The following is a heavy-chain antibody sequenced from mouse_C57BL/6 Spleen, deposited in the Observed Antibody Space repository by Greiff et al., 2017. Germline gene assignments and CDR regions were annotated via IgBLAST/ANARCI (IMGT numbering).Heavy chain of an antibody. CDR1: GFTFSSYG. CDR3: ARGGSWGFDY. Sequence: EVQLVESGGDLVKPGGSLKLSCAASGFTFSSYGMSWVRQTPDKRLEWVATISSGGSYTYYPDSVKGRFTISRDNAKNTLYLQMSSLKSEDTAMYYCARGGSWGFDYWGQGTTLTVSS. V-gene: IGHV5-6*01. J-gene: IGHJ2*01. D-gene: IGHD4-1*01. CDR2: ISSGGSYT.